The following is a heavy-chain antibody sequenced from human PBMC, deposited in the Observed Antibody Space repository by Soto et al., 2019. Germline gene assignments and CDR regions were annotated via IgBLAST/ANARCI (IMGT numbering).Heavy chain of an antibody. CDR3: ARVPDSGYVIKLLCFYNMDV. CDR1: GGTFSSYA. Sequence: QVQLVQSGAEVKKPGSSVKVSCKASGGTFSSYAISWVRQAPGQGLEWMGGIIPIFGTANYAQKFQGRVTITADESTSTAYMELSSLRSEDTAVYYCARVPDSGYVIKLLCFYNMDVWGQGTTVTVSS. CDR2: IIPIFGTA. V-gene: IGHV1-69*12. D-gene: IGHD5-12*01. J-gene: IGHJ6*02.